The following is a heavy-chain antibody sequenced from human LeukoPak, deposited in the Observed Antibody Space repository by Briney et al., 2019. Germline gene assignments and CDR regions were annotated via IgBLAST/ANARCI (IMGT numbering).Heavy chain of an antibody. D-gene: IGHD6-19*01. J-gene: IGHJ4*02. CDR2: INPNSGGT. V-gene: IGHV1-2*02. CDR3: ARVSRSSGWPLDY. CDR1: GYTFTGYY. Sequence: ASVKVSCKASGYTFTGYYMHWVRQAPGQGLEWMGWINPNSGGTNYAQKFQGRVTMTRDTSISTAYMELSRLRSDDTAVYYCARVSRSSGWPLDYWAREPWSPSPQ.